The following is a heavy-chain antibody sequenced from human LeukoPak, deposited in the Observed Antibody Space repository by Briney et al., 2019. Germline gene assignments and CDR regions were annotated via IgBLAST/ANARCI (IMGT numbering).Heavy chain of an antibody. Sequence: PSETLSLTCTVSGFSISSGYYWGWIRQPPGKGLEYIGSVYHTGITFYNSSLKSRLTISLDRSKHPFSRNLSSVTAADTAVYYCARELPYGSGSYLGYNVFEPWGQGTLVTVSS. D-gene: IGHD3-10*01. V-gene: IGHV4-38-2*02. CDR1: GFSISSGYY. J-gene: IGHJ5*02. CDR3: ARELPYGSGSYLGYNVFEP. CDR2: VYHTGIT.